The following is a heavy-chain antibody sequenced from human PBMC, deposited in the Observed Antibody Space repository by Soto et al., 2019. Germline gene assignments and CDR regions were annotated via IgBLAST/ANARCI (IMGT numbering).Heavy chain of an antibody. V-gene: IGHV3-15*01. Sequence: QLVESGGGLVKPGGSLRLSCAASGLTFSSAWMSWVRHAPGRGLEWVGRIKSKADGGTTDYAAPVKGRFSISRDDSKNTLSLQMNSLKTEDTAVYYCTTDWAFDIWGQGTMVTVSS. CDR2: IKSKADGGTT. J-gene: IGHJ3*02. CDR1: GLTFSSAW. CDR3: TTDWAFDI.